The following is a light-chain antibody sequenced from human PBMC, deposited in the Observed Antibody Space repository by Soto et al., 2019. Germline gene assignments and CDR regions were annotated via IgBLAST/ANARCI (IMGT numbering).Light chain of an antibody. J-gene: IGLJ1*01. CDR1: SSDVGSYNY. CDR3: SSYTSSSTLYV. V-gene: IGLV2-14*01. CDR2: DVS. Sequence: QSALTQPASVSGSPRQSITISCTGTSSDVGSYNYVSWYQQHPGKAPKLMIYDVSNRPSGVSNRFSGSKSGNTASLTISGRQAEDEADYYCSSYTSSSTLYVFGTGTKLTVL.